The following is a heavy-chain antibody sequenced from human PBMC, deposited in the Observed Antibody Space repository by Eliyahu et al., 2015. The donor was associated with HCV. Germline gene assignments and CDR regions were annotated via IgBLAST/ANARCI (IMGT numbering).Heavy chain of an antibody. V-gene: IGHV4-34*01. Sequence: QVQLQQWGAGLLKPSETLSLTCAVYGGSFSGYYWSWIRQPPGKGLEWIGEINHSGSTNYNPSLKSRVTISVDTSKNQFSLKLSSVTAADTAVYYCARLYLPTRYYYYYYGMDVWGQGTTVTVSS. CDR2: INHSGST. CDR1: GGSFSGYY. D-gene: IGHD3-16*02. CDR3: ARLYLPTRYYYYYYGMDV. J-gene: IGHJ6*02.